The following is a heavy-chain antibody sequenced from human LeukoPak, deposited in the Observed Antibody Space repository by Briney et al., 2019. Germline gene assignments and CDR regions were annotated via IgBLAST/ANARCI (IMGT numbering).Heavy chain of an antibody. CDR1: AFIFSSYD. J-gene: IGHJ4*02. CDR3: ARSAGGSSPYFDY. Sequence: PGRSLRLSCAASAFIFSSYDMHWVRQAPGKGLEWVAVISYDGSNENYADSVKGRFTISRDNSKNTLSLQMNSLRDEDTGVYFCARSAGGSSPYFDYWGQGTLVTVSS. CDR2: ISYDGSNE. V-gene: IGHV3-30*04. D-gene: IGHD1-26*01.